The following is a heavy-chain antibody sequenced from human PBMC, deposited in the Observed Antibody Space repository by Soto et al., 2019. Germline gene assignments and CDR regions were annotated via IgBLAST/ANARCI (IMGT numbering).Heavy chain of an antibody. J-gene: IGHJ4*02. D-gene: IGHD6-19*01. Sequence: GGSLRLSCAASGFTFSNNGIHWVRQAPGKGLEWVAVISSDGINKYYADSVKGRSTISRDNSKNTLFLQMNSLRDEDTAVYYCARDIAVAAPDYWGQGTLVTVSS. CDR1: GFTFSNNG. CDR3: ARDIAVAAPDY. V-gene: IGHV3-30*03. CDR2: ISSDGINK.